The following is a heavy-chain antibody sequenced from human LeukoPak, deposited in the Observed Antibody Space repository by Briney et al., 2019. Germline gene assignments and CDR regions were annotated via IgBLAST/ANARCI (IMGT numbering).Heavy chain of an antibody. CDR3: AREALLLWYYGMDV. Sequence: ETLSLTCTVSGGTINSINYSWGWIRQPPGKGLDWIGSISYSGSTYYNPSLRSRVTISVDTSKNQFSLNLSSVTAADTAVYYCAREALLLWYYGMDVWGQGTTVTVSS. CDR1: GGTINSINYS. J-gene: IGHJ6*02. CDR2: ISYSGST. D-gene: IGHD3-10*01. V-gene: IGHV4-39*07.